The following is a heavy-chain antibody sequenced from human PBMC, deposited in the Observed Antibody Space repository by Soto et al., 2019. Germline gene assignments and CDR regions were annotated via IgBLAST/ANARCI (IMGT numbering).Heavy chain of an antibody. V-gene: IGHV4-59*01. CDR2: IYYSGST. D-gene: IGHD5-18*01. CDR3: ARGDQYSYYHVDRRGYYFDY. J-gene: IGHJ4*02. CDR1: GGSISSYY. Sequence: SETLSLTCTVSGGSISSYYWSWIRQPPGKGLEWIGYIYYSGSTNYNPSLKSRVTISVDTSKNQFSLKLSSVTAADTAVYYCARGDQYSYYHVDRRGYYFDYWGQGTLVTVSS.